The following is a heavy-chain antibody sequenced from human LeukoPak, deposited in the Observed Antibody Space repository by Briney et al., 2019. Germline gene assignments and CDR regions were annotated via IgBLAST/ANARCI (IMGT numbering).Heavy chain of an antibody. J-gene: IGHJ4*02. Sequence: SVKVSCKASGGTFSSYAISWVRQAPGQGLEWMGRIIPILGIANYAQKFQGRVTITADKSTSTAYMELSGLRSEDTAVYYCARDGVIRSGSYYVDYWGQGTLVTVSS. CDR1: GGTFSSYA. D-gene: IGHD1-26*01. CDR3: ARDGVIRSGSYYVDY. CDR2: IIPILGIA. V-gene: IGHV1-69*04.